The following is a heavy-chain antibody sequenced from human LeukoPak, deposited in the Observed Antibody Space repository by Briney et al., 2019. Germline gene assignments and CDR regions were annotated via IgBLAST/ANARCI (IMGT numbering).Heavy chain of an antibody. V-gene: IGHV1-2*06. Sequence: ASVKVSCKASGYTFTGYYMHWVRQAPGQGLEWMGRINPNSGGTNYAQKFQGRVTMTRDTSISTAYMELSRLRSDDTAVYYCARGRYSSGWLIYWGQGTLATVSS. D-gene: IGHD6-19*01. CDR3: ARGRYSSGWLIY. J-gene: IGHJ4*02. CDR2: INPNSGGT. CDR1: GYTFTGYY.